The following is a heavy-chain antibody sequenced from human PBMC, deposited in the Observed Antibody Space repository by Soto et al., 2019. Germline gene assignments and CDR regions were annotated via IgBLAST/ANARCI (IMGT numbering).Heavy chain of an antibody. D-gene: IGHD2-21*02. CDR1: GGSISSGGYY. CDR2: IYYSGST. Sequence: QVQLQESGPGLVKPSQTLSLTCTVSGGSISSGGYYWSWIRQHPGKGLEWIGYIYYSGSTYYNPSLKSRVTISVDTSKNQFSLKLSSVTAADTAVYYCARGLHNPTTYCGGDCYPYYFDYWGQGTLVTVSS. J-gene: IGHJ4*02. V-gene: IGHV4-31*03. CDR3: ARGLHNPTTYCGGDCYPYYFDY.